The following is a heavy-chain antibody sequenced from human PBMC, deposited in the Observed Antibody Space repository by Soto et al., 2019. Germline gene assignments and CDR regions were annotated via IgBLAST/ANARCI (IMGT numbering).Heavy chain of an antibody. Sequence: PGGSLRLSCAASGFTFSNYAMTWVRQAPGKGLEWVSGVTRGGSAYYADSVKGRFTISRDNSKNTVFLQMNSLRAEDTAIYYCAKDERQRYCSGGSCYTQYYYYGMDVWGQGTTVTVSS. J-gene: IGHJ6*02. V-gene: IGHV3-23*01. CDR2: VTRGGSA. CDR3: AKDERQRYCSGGSCYTQYYYYGMDV. D-gene: IGHD2-15*01. CDR1: GFTFSNYA.